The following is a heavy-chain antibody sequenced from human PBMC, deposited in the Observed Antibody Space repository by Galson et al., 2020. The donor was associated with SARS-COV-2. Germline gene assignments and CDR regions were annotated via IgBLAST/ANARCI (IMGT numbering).Heavy chain of an antibody. CDR2: IYSGGKT. V-gene: IGHV3-66*02. CDR3: ARDMDPNSSGLDY. Sequence: GGSLRLSCAASGFTVSDNYMNWVRQAPGKGLEWVSVIYSGGKTFYADSVKGRFTISRDNSKNTLYLQINSLRAEDTAVYYCARDMDPNSSGLDYWGQGTLVTVSS. D-gene: IGHD6-6*01. J-gene: IGHJ4*02. CDR1: GFTVSDNY.